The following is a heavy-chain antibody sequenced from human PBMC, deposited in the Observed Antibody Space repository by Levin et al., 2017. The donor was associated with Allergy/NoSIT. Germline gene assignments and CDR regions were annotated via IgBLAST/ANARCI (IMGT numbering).Heavy chain of an antibody. Sequence: GGSLRLSCAASGFTFSRYAMIWVRQAPGKGLECVSAISESGGRTYYADSVEGRFTISRDNSKNTLYLEMNSLRAEDTAIYYCAKDISLGYSGYGGDYWGQGTLVTVSS. CDR2: ISESGGRT. CDR3: AKDISLGYSGYGGDY. J-gene: IGHJ4*02. CDR1: GFTFSRYA. V-gene: IGHV3-23*01. D-gene: IGHD5-12*01.